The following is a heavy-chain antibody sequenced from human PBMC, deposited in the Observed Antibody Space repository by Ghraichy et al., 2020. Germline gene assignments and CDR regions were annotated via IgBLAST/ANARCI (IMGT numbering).Heavy chain of an antibody. CDR2: ISSDSSTI. V-gene: IGHV3-48*02. Sequence: GGSLRLSCAAAGFSFSTYSMNWVRQAPGKGLEWVSYISSDSSTIYYADSVKGRFTISRDNAKNSLYLQTNSLRDDDTAVYYCARDQRAPKWYFDLWGRGTLVTVSS. CDR1: GFSFSTYS. J-gene: IGHJ2*01. CDR3: ARDQRAPKWYFDL.